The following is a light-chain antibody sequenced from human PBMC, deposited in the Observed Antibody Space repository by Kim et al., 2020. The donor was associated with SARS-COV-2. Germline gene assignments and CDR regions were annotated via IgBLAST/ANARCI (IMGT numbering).Light chain of an antibody. Sequence: QSITTSCTGTSSGVGSYNYVSWYQQHPGKAPKRMIYAVSNRPSGVSNRFSGYKSGNTASLTISGLQAEDEADYYCSSYTRSSTNYVFGTGTKVTVL. CDR2: AVS. CDR3: SSYTRSSTNYV. J-gene: IGLJ1*01. V-gene: IGLV2-14*03. CDR1: SSGVGSYNY.